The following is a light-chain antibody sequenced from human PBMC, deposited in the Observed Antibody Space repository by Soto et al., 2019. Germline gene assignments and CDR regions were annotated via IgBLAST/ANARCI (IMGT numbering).Light chain of an antibody. J-gene: IGKJ2*01. CDR2: DAS. Sequence: LTQSPAPLSLSPGERATLSCRASQSVGNYLAWYQQKPGQAPRLLIFDASNRATGIPARFGGSGSGTDFTLTISSLEPEDFAVYYCQQRGNWLFGQGTKVEIK. CDR1: QSVGNY. V-gene: IGKV3-11*01. CDR3: QQRGNWL.